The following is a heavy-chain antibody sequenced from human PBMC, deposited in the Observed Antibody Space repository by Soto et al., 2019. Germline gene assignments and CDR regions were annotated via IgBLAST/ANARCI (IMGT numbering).Heavy chain of an antibody. CDR3: ARVRVGYDSSGYYLNWFDP. V-gene: IGHV4-59*01. J-gene: IGHJ5*02. D-gene: IGHD3-22*01. CDR1: GGSISSYY. Sequence: PSETLSLTCTVSGGSISSYYWSWIRQPPGKGLEWIGYIYYSGSTNYNPSLKSRVTISVDTSKNQLSLKLSSVTAADTAVYYCARVRVGYDSSGYYLNWFDPWGQGTLVTVSS. CDR2: IYYSGST.